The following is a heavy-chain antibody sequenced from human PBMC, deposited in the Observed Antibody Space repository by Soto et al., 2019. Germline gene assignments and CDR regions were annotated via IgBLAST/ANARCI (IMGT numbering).Heavy chain of an antibody. J-gene: IGHJ6*02. Sequence: GGSLRLSCAASGFTFSSCGMDWVRQAPGKGLEWVAVISHDGSNKYYADSVKGRFTISRDNSKNTLYLQMNSLRDEDTAVYYCAKSSGYDLPHYYYEMDVWGQGTTVTVSS. CDR1: GFTFSSCG. CDR3: AKSSGYDLPHYYYEMDV. V-gene: IGHV3-30*18. CDR2: ISHDGSNK. D-gene: IGHD5-12*01.